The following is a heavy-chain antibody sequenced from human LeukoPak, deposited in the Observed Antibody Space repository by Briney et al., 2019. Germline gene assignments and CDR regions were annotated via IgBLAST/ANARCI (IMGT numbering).Heavy chain of an antibody. J-gene: IGHJ4*02. V-gene: IGHV3-48*01. CDR1: GFIFTSHS. D-gene: IGHD3-10*01. CDR2: IDSSSSSM. CDR3: ARGNGPGSFIIDY. Sequence: GGSLRLSCAASGFIFTSHSMNWGRQAPGKGLEWVSFIDSSSSSMHYADSVRGRFTISRDNAKNLLYLQMNSLRAEDTAEYFCARGNGPGSFIIDYWGQGTLVAASS.